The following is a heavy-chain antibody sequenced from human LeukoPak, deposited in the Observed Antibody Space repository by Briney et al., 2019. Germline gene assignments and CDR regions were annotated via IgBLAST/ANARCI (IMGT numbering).Heavy chain of an antibody. CDR2: INADSGNT. CDR3: ARDEVSGGWYNH. J-gene: IGHJ4*02. Sequence: ASVKVSCKASGYTVTSRGFSWVRQAPGQGLEWMGWINADSGNTNYAQKLQGRVTLTTDTSTNTAYMELRSLRSDDTAVYYCARDEVSGGWYNHWGQGPLVTVSS. CDR1: GYTVTSRG. V-gene: IGHV1-18*04. D-gene: IGHD6-19*01.